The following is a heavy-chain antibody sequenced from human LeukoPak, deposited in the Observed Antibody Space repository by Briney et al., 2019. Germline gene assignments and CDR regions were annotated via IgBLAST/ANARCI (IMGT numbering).Heavy chain of an antibody. CDR1: GFTFSSDA. J-gene: IGHJ4*02. CDR2: ISGSGGGT. CDR3: AKDRGRTWVQVAN. Sequence: AGSLRLSCIGTGFTFSSDAMGWVRQAPGKGLEWVSGISGSGGGTYYADSVKGRFTISRDDSKNTLYLQMSSLRVEDTAVYYCAKDRGRTWVQVANWGQGTLVTVSS. V-gene: IGHV3-23*01. D-gene: IGHD2-15*01.